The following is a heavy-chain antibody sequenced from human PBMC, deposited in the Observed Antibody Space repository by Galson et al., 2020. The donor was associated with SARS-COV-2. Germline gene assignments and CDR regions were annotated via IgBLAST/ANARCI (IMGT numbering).Heavy chain of an antibody. CDR2: VYYSGYT. D-gene: IGHD6-6*01. V-gene: IGHV4-4*02. J-gene: IGHJ3*01. Sequence: SETLSLTCSVSSGSISSNDWWTWLRQPPGQGLEWIGDVYYSGYTHYNPSLKSRVSISVDKSKNYFSLELMSVTAADTAVYFCARRPQVVLAFDVWGQGTMLTVSS. CDR1: SGSISSNDW. CDR3: ARRPQVVLAFDV.